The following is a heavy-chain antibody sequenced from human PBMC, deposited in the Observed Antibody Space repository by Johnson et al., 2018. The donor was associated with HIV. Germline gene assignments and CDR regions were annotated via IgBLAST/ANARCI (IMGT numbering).Heavy chain of an antibody. J-gene: IGHJ3*01. D-gene: IGHD1-7*01. Sequence: QVQLVESGGGLIQPGGSLRLSCAASEFTVSGGYMNWVRQAPGKGLEWVAVISYDGSNKYYADSVKGRFTISRDNSKNTLYLQINSLRTEDTAVYYCARENYRRRDAFDVWGQGTVVIVSS. CDR1: EFTVSGGY. CDR3: ARENYRRRDAFDV. V-gene: IGHV3-30-3*01. CDR2: ISYDGSNK.